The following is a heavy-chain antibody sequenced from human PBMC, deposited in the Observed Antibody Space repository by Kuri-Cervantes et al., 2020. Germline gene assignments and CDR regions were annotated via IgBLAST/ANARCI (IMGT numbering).Heavy chain of an antibody. J-gene: IGHJ6*03. Sequence: ASVKVSCKASGYTFTSYAMNWVRQAPGQGLEWMGWINTNTGNPTYAQGFTGRFVFSLDTSVSTAYLQISSLKAEDTAVYYCARDRAGTMVSPYYYMDVWGKGTTVTDSS. D-gene: IGHD1-7*01. CDR2: INTNTGNP. V-gene: IGHV7-4-1*02. CDR3: ARDRAGTMVSPYYYMDV. CDR1: GYTFTSYA.